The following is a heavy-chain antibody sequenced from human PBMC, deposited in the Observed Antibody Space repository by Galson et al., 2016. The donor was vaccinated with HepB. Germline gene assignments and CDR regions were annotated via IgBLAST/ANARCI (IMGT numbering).Heavy chain of an antibody. D-gene: IGHD3-16*01. CDR2: MLSDADNK. J-gene: IGHJ4*02. CDR3: ARDLFLGGLFGY. V-gene: IGHV3-33*01. CDR1: GFIFSNFG. Sequence: SLRLSCAASGFIFSNFGFHWVRQAPGKGLEWVAVMLSDADNKYYAESAKGRFTISRDNSKNTLYLQMNSLRAEDTAVYYCARDLFLGGLFGYWGQGNLVTVSS.